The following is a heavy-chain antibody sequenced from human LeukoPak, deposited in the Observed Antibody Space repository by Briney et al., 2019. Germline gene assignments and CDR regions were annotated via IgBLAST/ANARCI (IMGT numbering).Heavy chain of an antibody. CDR3: AKEGLERHLSFGD. CDR1: GFTFSSHA. D-gene: IGHD1-1*01. CDR2: MTGHSADI. Sequence: GGSLRLSCAVSGFTFSSHALRWVRQAPAKGLEWVSYMTGHSADIVYANSVKGRFTVSRDNSRNTMYLQMNNLRDEDTAVYYCAKEGLERHLSFGDWGQGTLVTVSS. V-gene: IGHV3-23*01. J-gene: IGHJ4*02.